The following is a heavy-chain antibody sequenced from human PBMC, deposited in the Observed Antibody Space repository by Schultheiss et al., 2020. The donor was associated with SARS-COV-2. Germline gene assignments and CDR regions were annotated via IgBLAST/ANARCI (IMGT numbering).Heavy chain of an antibody. V-gene: IGHV3-21*06. D-gene: IGHD3-22*01. Sequence: GESLKISCAASGFTFDDYAMHWVRQAPGKGLEWVSSISSGGYSIYYAASLEGRFTISRDNSKNSLYLQMNSLRAEDTAVYYCARDIDSGHYYAPGYWGQGALVTVSS. CDR3: ARDIDSGHYYAPGY. CDR1: GFTFDDYA. J-gene: IGHJ4*02. CDR2: ISSGGYSI.